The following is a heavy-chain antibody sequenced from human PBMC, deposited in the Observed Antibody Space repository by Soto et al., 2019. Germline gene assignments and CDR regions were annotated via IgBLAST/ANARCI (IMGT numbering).Heavy chain of an antibody. J-gene: IGHJ2*01. CDR1: GGSFSKKA. V-gene: IGHV1-69*01. Sequence: QVQLVQSGAELKKPGLSVKVSCEASGGSFSKKAISWVRQAPGQGLEWMGGINTKFGATNYAPKFQGRITITADESTNTVNMALSSLTSEDTAVYYCARGASSGFEYWYFDLWGRGTVVSVSS. D-gene: IGHD5-12*01. CDR2: INTKFGAT. CDR3: ARGASSGFEYWYFDL.